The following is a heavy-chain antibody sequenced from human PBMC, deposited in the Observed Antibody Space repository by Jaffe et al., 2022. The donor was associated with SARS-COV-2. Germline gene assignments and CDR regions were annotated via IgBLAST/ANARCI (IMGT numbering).Heavy chain of an antibody. Sequence: EVQLVQSGADVKKSGESLRISCKGSGYSFTSYWISWVRQMPGKGLEWMGRIDPSDSYANYSPSFQGHVTISADKSISTAYVQWSSLKASDTAMYYCARHSGDYDAFDIWGQGTMVTVSS. CDR3: ARHSGDYDAFDI. D-gene: IGHD4-17*01. CDR2: IDPSDSYA. CDR1: GYSFTSYW. J-gene: IGHJ3*02. V-gene: IGHV5-10-1*03.